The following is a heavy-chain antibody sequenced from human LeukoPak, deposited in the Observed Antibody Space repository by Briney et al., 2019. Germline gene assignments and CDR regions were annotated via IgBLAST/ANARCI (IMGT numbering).Heavy chain of an antibody. J-gene: IGHJ3*02. D-gene: IGHD6-6*01. V-gene: IGHV3-21*01. Sequence: GGSLRLSCAASGFTFGSYSMNWVRQAPGKGLAWVSSISSGSTYMYYADSVKGRFTISRDNAQNSMYLQMNSLRAEDTAVYYCGRVGGRSKAAKGDAFDIWGQGTMVVVSS. CDR2: ISSGSTYM. CDR1: GFTFGSYS. CDR3: GRVGGRSKAAKGDAFDI.